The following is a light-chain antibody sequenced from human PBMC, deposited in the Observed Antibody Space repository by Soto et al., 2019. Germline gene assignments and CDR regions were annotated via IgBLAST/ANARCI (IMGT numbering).Light chain of an antibody. CDR2: GAS. J-gene: IGKJ1*01. V-gene: IGKV3-15*01. CDR3: QQYDNLPLWT. CDR1: QRISSN. Sequence: EIVMTQSPATLSVSPGERATLSCRARQRISSNLAWYQQKPGQAPRLLIYGASTRATGIPARFSGSGSGTEFTLTISSLQSEDFAAYYCQQYDNLPLWTFGQGTKVDIK.